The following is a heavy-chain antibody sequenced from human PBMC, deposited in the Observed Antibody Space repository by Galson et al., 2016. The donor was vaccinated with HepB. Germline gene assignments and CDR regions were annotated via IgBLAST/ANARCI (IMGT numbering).Heavy chain of an antibody. CDR3: AKDRDGYCSGVSCCSGSDH. CDR1: GFSFSNYA. CDR2: MSYDGTSV. Sequence: SLRLSCAASGFSFSNYAMHWVRQAPGKGLEWVAVMSYDGTSVKYAASLEGRFTISKDNFKNTLFLQMNSLRPEDTAVYYCAKDRDGYCSGVSCCSGSDHWGQGTLVTVSS. V-gene: IGHV3-30*18. D-gene: IGHD2-15*01. J-gene: IGHJ4*02.